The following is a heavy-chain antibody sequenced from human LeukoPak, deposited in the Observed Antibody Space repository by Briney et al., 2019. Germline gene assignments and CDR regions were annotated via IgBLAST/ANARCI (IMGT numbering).Heavy chain of an antibody. V-gene: IGHV4-39*01. Sequence: SGTLSLTCTVSGGSISSSSYYWGWIRQPPGKGLEWIGSIYYSGSTYYNPSLKSRVTISVDTSKNQFSLKLSSVTAADTAVYYCASQNSGWLYYGMDVWGQGTTVTVSS. CDR3: ASQNSGWLYYGMDV. J-gene: IGHJ6*02. D-gene: IGHD6-19*01. CDR1: GGSISSSSYY. CDR2: IYYSGST.